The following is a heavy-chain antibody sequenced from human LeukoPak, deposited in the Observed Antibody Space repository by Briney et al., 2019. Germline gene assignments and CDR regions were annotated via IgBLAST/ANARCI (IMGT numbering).Heavy chain of an antibody. J-gene: IGHJ4*02. D-gene: IGHD5-18*01. V-gene: IGHV3-23*01. Sequence: GGSLRLSCAASGFTFSSYAMSWVRQAPGKGLEWVSAISGSGGSTYYADSVKGRFTISRDNSKNTLYLQMNSLRAEDTAVYYGAKVDWIQLWPYFDYWGQGTLVTVSS. CDR3: AKVDWIQLWPYFDY. CDR2: ISGSGGST. CDR1: GFTFSSYA.